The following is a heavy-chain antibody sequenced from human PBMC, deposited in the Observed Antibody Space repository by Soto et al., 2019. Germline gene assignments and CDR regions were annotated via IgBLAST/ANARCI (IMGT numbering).Heavy chain of an antibody. J-gene: IGHJ4*02. D-gene: IGHD3-10*01. CDR3: AKDITMVRGVIISSIFDY. Sequence: EVQLVESGGGLVQPGRSLRLSCAASGFTFDDYAMHWVRQAPGKGLEWVSGISWNSGSIGYADSVKGRFTISRDNAKNSLYMQMNSLRAEDTAFYYCAKDITMVRGVIISSIFDYWGQGTLVTVSS. CDR1: GFTFDDYA. CDR2: ISWNSGSI. V-gene: IGHV3-9*01.